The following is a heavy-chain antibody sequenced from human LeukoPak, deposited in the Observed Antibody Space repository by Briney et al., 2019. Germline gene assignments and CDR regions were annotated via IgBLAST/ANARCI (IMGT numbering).Heavy chain of an antibody. V-gene: IGHV4-59*01. CDR3: ARYDSIINCFDP. J-gene: IGHJ5*02. Sequence: PSETLSLTCMVSGGSISSYYWSWIRQPPGKGVEGIGYIYYSGSTSYNPSLKSRVTISVDTSKNQFSLKLSSVTAADTAVYYCARYDSIINCFDPWGQGTLVTVSS. CDR2: IYYSGST. CDR1: GGSISSYY. D-gene: IGHD3-22*01.